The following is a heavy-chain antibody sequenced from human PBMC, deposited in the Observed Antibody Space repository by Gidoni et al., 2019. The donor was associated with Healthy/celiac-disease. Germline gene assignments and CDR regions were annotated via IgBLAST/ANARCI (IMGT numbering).Heavy chain of an antibody. Sequence: QVQLVASGGGVVQPGRSLRLSCAASGFTFSSYGMHWVRQAPGKGLEWVAVISYDGSNKYYADSVTGRFTISRDNSKNTLYLQMNSLRAEDTAVYYCAKMLGYSGSNDAFDIWGQGTMVTVSS. CDR2: ISYDGSNK. CDR3: AKMLGYSGSNDAFDI. CDR1: GFTFSSYG. V-gene: IGHV3-30*18. D-gene: IGHD1-26*01. J-gene: IGHJ3*02.